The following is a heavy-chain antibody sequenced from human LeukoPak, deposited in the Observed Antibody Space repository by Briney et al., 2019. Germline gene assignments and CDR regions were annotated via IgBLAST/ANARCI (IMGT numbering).Heavy chain of an antibody. J-gene: IGHJ6*03. Sequence: ASVKVSCKASGYTFSDYDVNWVRQAPGQGLEWMGWMNPTSSDTGYAQKFQGRVTMTRSMSRNTAYMELSRLRSEDTAVYFCARVVMQAFYYYYMDVWGKGTTIIISS. CDR2: MNPTSSDT. CDR3: ARVVMQAFYYYYMDV. D-gene: IGHD2-21*01. V-gene: IGHV1-8*01. CDR1: GYTFSDYD.